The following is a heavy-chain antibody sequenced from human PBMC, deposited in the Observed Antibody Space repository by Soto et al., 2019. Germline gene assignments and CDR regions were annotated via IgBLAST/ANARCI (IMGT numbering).Heavy chain of an antibody. CDR2: ISSSGTAI. CDR1: GFTFSGHY. CDR3: ARNIASGYYSIDY. D-gene: IGHD3-3*01. Sequence: PGGSLILSCAAPGFTFSGHYMSWIRQAPGKGLEWVSYISSSGTAIYYADSVKGRFTISRDNAKKSLYLQMNSLRAEDTAVYYCARNIASGYYSIDYWGQGTLVTVSS. V-gene: IGHV3-11*01. J-gene: IGHJ4*02.